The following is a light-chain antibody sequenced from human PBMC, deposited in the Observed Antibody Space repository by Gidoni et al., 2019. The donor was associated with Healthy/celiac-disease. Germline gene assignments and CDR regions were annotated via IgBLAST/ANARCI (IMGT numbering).Light chain of an antibody. CDR3: QQYGSSPLT. CDR2: GAS. Sequence: EIVLTQSPGTLSLSPGERATLSCRASQSVSSSYLAWYQQKPGHAPRLLIYGASSRATGIPDRFSGSGSGTDFTLTISRLEPEDFAVYYCQQYGSSPLTFGGXTKVEIK. J-gene: IGKJ4*01. CDR1: QSVSSSY. V-gene: IGKV3-20*01.